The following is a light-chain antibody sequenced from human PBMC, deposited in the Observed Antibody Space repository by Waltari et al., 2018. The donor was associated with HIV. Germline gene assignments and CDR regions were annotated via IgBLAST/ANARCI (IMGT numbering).Light chain of an antibody. CDR3: ASWDDSLNGPI. Sequence: QSVLPHPPPQPGTPRQRVPISCSGSSPNTGISTISWFQQFPGKSPKVLIYGKKHRPSGVPDRFSGSNSGTSASLAIGGLQSEDEADYYCASWDDSLNGPIFGGGTTLTVL. CDR2: GKK. V-gene: IGLV1-44*01. J-gene: IGLJ2*01. CDR1: SPNTGIST.